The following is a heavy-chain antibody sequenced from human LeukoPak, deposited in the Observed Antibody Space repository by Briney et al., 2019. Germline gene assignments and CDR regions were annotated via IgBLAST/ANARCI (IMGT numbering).Heavy chain of an antibody. CDR3: AKDLWGFVEVAAILDY. D-gene: IGHD2-2*02. CDR2: ISRSGGST. Sequence: GGTLRLSCAASGFTFSSYAMSWVRQAPGKGLEWVSAISRSGGSTAYADSVKGRFTISRDNSKNTLYLQMNSLRVEDTAVYYCAKDLWGFVEVAAILDYWGQGTLVTVSS. CDR1: GFTFSSYA. V-gene: IGHV3-23*01. J-gene: IGHJ4*02.